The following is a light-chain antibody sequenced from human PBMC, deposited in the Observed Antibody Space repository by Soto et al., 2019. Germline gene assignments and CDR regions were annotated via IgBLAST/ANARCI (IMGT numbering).Light chain of an antibody. V-gene: IGKV3-15*01. CDR3: QQYRNSPV. CDR1: QSVNSN. CDR2: GAS. J-gene: IGKJ5*01. Sequence: EIVMTQSPVTLSVSPGERATLSCRASQSVNSNLAWYQQKLGQPPRLLIYGASNRATGIPARFRGSGSGTEFTLTISSLQSEDFAVYYCQQYRNSPVFGQGTPLDIK.